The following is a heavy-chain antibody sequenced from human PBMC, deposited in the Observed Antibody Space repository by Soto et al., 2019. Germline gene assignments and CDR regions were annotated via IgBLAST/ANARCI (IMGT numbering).Heavy chain of an antibody. CDR2: IYYTGTT. CDR1: GCTMSISN. CDR3: ARLGDYYQAFDY. D-gene: IGHD3-22*01. J-gene: IGHJ4*02. V-gene: IGHV4-59*08. Sequence: PSETLSPTFTISGCTMSISNWSWFRQSPGKGLEWIGYIYYTGTTNYFPSLKSRATISVDTSRNQFSLNLTSVTAADTAVYYCARLGDYYQAFDYWGQGALVTVS.